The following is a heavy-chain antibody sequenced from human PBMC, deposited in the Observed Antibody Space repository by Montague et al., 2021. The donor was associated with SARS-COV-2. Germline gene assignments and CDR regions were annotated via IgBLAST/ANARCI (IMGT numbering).Heavy chain of an antibody. CDR2: IYYTGSI. CDR1: GGSISGDNYY. CDR3: ARNRGWGSRGAGYIDL. D-gene: IGHD7-27*01. Sequence: TLSLTCTVSGGSISGDNYYWTWIRQHPGKGLEWIAYIYYTGSIYYNPSLQSRLRTSLDTSKNQFSLTLTSVTAADTAIYYCARNRGWGSRGAGYIDLWGRGTLVTVSS. J-gene: IGHJ2*01. V-gene: IGHV4-31*03.